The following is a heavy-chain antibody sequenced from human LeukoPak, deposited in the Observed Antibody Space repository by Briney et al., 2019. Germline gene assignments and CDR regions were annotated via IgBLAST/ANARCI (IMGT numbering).Heavy chain of an antibody. D-gene: IGHD2-15*01. J-gene: IGHJ5*02. CDR3: ARGYRSGGSCYSESGGFDP. V-gene: IGHV4-61*02. CDR1: GGSISSGSYY. Sequence: SQTLSLTCTVSGGSISSGSYYWSWIRQPAGKGLEWIGRIYTSGSTNYNPSLKSRVTISVDTSKNQFSLKLSSVTAADTAVYYCARGYRSGGSCYSESGGFDPWGQGTLVTVSS. CDR2: IYTSGST.